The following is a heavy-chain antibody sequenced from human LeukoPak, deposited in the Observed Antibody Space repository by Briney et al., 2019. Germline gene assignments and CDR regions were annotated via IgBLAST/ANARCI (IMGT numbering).Heavy chain of an antibody. CDR2: IWYDGSNK. V-gene: IGHV3-33*08. D-gene: IGHD1-14*01. CDR3: ARDGDRTMCPATGDNWVDP. Sequence: GGSLRLSCAAPGFTFSSYWMHWVRQAPAKGLEWVAVIWYDGSNKYYADSVKGRFTISRDNSKNTLYLQMNSLRAEDTAVYYGARDGDRTMCPATGDNWVDPWRQGTLVTVSS. CDR1: GFTFSSYW. J-gene: IGHJ5*02.